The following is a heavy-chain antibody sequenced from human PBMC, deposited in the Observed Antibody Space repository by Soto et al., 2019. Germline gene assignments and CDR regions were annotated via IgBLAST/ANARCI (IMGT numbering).Heavy chain of an antibody. CDR1: GGSISSGPHY. D-gene: IGHD3-10*01. V-gene: IGHV4-39*01. Sequence: SETLSLTCTVSGGSISSGPHYWAWIRQPPGKGLEWIGDIYYSGSTYYHPSLTSRVTISVDSSKTQFSLRLSSVTAADTAVYFCARHRPVSRMAIPGSMFGFGYWGQRALVNVYS. CDR3: ARHRPVSRMAIPGSMFGFGY. CDR2: IYYSGST. J-gene: IGHJ4*02.